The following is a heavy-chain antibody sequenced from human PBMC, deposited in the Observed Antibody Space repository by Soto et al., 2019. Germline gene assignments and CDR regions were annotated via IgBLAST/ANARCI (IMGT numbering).Heavy chain of an antibody. J-gene: IGHJ6*01. CDR3: AVRTRTFYHYYYGMDV. CDR1: GFTFSSYA. CDR2: ISGSGGST. Sequence: GGSLRLSCAASGFTFSSYAMSWVRQAPGKGLEWVSAISGSGGSTYYADSVKGRFTISRDNSKNTLYLQMNSLRAEDTAVYYCAVRTRTFYHYYYGMDVWGQGTTVTVSS. V-gene: IGHV3-23*01.